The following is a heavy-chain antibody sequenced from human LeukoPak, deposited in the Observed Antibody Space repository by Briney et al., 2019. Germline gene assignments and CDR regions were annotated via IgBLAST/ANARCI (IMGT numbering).Heavy chain of an antibody. CDR1: GITFSDYA. D-gene: IGHD4-17*01. CDR2: ISSTSSSI. J-gene: IGHJ4*02. V-gene: IGHV3-21*05. Sequence: GGSLRLSCVVSGITFSDYAMNWVRQAPGKGLEWLTYISSTSSSIYYAESVKGRFTISRDNAKNSLYLQMNSLRAEDTALYYCAKGHDYGDYGPDYWGQGTLVTVSS. CDR3: AKGHDYGDYGPDY.